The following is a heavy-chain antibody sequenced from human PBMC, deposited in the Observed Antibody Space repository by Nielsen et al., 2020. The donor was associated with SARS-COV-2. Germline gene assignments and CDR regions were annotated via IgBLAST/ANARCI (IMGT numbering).Heavy chain of an antibody. CDR3: ARSRGGGWYWFDP. D-gene: IGHD6-19*01. V-gene: IGHV3-33*01. CDR1: GFTFSSYG. J-gene: IGHJ5*02. CDR2: IWYDGSNK. Sequence: GGSLRLSCAASGFTFSSYGMHWVRQAPGKGLEWVAVIWYDGSNKYYADSVKGRFTISRDNSKATLYLQVNSLRADDTAVYYCARSRGGGWYWFDPWGQGTLVTVSS.